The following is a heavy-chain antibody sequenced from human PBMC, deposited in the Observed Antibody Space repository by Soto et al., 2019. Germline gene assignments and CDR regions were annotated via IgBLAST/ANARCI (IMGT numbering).Heavy chain of an antibody. Sequence: GGSLRLSCAASGFTFSSYGMHWVRQAPGKGLEWVAVIWYDGSNKYYADSVKGRFTISRDNSKNTLYLQMNSLRAEDTAVYYCARNFGIMIPSPDAFDIWGQGTMVTVSS. V-gene: IGHV3-33*01. CDR2: IWYDGSNK. D-gene: IGHD3-16*01. CDR3: ARNFGIMIPSPDAFDI. CDR1: GFTFSSYG. J-gene: IGHJ3*02.